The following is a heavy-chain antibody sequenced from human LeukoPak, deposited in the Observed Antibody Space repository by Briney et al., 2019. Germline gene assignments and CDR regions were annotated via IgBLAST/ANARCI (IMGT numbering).Heavy chain of an antibody. CDR3: ARQYCSSTSCFYAFDI. J-gene: IGHJ3*02. CDR1: GFTFSSYW. Sequence: GGSLRLSCAASGFTFSSYWMSWVRQAPGKGLEWVANIKQDGSEKYYVGSVKGRFTISRDNAKNSLYLQMNSLRAEDTAVYYCARQYCSSTSCFYAFDIWGQGTMVTVSS. D-gene: IGHD2-2*01. CDR2: IKQDGSEK. V-gene: IGHV3-7*03.